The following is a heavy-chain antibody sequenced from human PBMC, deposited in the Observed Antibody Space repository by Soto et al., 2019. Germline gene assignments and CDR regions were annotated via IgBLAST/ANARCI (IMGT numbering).Heavy chain of an antibody. D-gene: IGHD2-2*01. CDR3: AKDRGYCISTSCYDYYYYGMDV. Sequence: QVQLVESGGGVVQPGRSLRLSCAASGFTFSSYGMHWVRQAPGKGLEWVAVISYDGSNKYYADSVKGRFTISRDNSKKTLDPQMNSLIAEDTAVYYCAKDRGYCISTSCYDYYYYGMDVWGQGTTVTVSS. CDR2: ISYDGSNK. V-gene: IGHV3-30*18. CDR1: GFTFSSYG. J-gene: IGHJ6*02.